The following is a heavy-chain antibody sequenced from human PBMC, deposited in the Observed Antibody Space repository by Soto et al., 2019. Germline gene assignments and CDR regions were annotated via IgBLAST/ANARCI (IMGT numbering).Heavy chain of an antibody. D-gene: IGHD4-4*01. CDR1: GGSFSGYY. CDR3: ARCMTTISPGGDYYYGMDV. V-gene: IGHV4-34*09. CDR2: INHSGST. J-gene: IGHJ6*02. Sequence: SETLSLTCAVYGGSFSGYYWSWIRQPPGKGLEWIGEINHSGSTNYNPSLKSRVTISVDTSKNQFSLKLNSVTAADTAVYYCARCMTTISPGGDYYYGMDVWGQGTTVTVSS.